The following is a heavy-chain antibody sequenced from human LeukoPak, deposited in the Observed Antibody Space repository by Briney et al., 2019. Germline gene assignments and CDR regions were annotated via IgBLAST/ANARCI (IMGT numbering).Heavy chain of an antibody. CDR3: AMYDVAADTGFDY. D-gene: IGHD6-13*01. J-gene: IGHJ4*02. CDR2: FDPEDGET. Sequence: ASVKVSCKVSGYNLTELSMYWVRQAPGKGLEWMGGFDPEDGETMYAQKFQGRVTMTEDTSTDTAYMELSSLRSEDTAVYYCAMYDVAADTGFDYWGQGTLVTVSS. CDR1: GYNLTELS. V-gene: IGHV1-24*01.